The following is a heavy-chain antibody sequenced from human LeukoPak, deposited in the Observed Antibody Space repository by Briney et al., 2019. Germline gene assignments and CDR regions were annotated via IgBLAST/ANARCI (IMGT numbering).Heavy chain of an antibody. J-gene: IGHJ5*02. D-gene: IGHD1-26*01. CDR1: GHPVTALS. CDR3: ATTSVGVPRGNWFDP. Sequence: GVSGEASGNVFGHPVTALSTYWGRQAPGIGLGWRRGFDPEDGETIYAQKFQGRVTMTEDTSTDTAYMELSSLRSEDTAVYYCATTSVGVPRGNWFDPWGQGTLVTVSS. V-gene: IGHV1-24*01. CDR2: FDPEDGET.